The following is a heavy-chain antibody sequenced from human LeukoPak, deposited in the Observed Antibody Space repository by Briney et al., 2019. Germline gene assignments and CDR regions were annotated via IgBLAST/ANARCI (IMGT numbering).Heavy chain of an antibody. J-gene: IGHJ6*02. CDR3: ARDAVYGSGSYYTRLYYYHGMDV. CDR2: IYSGGST. Sequence: PGGSLRLSCAASGFTVSSNYMSWVRQAPGKGLEWVSVIYSGGSTYYADSVKGRFTISRDNSKNTLHLQMNSLRAEDTAVYYCARDAVYGSGSYYTRLYYYHGMDVWGQGTTVTVSS. D-gene: IGHD3-10*01. V-gene: IGHV3-66*01. CDR1: GFTVSSNY.